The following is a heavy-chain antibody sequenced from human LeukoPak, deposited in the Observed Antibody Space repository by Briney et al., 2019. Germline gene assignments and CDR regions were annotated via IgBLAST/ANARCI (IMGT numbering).Heavy chain of an antibody. J-gene: IGHJ4*02. V-gene: IGHV4-34*01. CDR3: ARRYPSVRGVNLRPQEVRKYYFDY. D-gene: IGHD3-10*01. CDR2: INHSGSA. Sequence: SGTLSLTCAVYGESFSGYYWSWIRQPPGKGLEWIGDINHSGSANYNPSLKSRVTMSVDTSKKHFSPKLTSVTAADTAVYYCARRYPSVRGVNLRPQEVRKYYFDYWGQGNLVTVSS. CDR1: GESFSGYY.